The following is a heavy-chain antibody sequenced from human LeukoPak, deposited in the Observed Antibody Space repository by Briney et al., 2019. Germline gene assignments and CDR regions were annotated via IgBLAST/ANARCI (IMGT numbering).Heavy chain of an antibody. CDR3: VRGSSTWSPLGDY. Sequence: GGSLRLSCAASGFTFSTYWMHWVRQAPGQGPVWVSRISPDGSTTTYADSVRGRFSISRGNAKNTLYMQMYSLRVDDTAVYYCVRGSSTWSPLGDYWGQGTLVTVST. CDR1: GFTFSTYW. D-gene: IGHD6-13*01. CDR2: ISPDGSTT. V-gene: IGHV3-74*01. J-gene: IGHJ4*02.